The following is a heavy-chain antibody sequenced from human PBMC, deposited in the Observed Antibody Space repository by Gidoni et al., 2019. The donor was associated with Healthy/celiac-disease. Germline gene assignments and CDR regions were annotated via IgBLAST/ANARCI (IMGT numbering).Heavy chain of an antibody. CDR3: ARRRYCSGGSCPRVWFDP. CDR1: GYSFTSYW. CDR2: IYPGDSDT. D-gene: IGHD2-15*01. Sequence: EVQLVQSGAEVKKPGESLKISCKGSGYSFTSYWIGWVRQMPGKGLEWMGIIYPGDSDTRYSPSFQGQVTISADKSISTAYLQWSSLKASDTAMYYCARRRYCSGGSCPRVWFDPWGQGTLVTVSS. V-gene: IGHV5-51*01. J-gene: IGHJ5*02.